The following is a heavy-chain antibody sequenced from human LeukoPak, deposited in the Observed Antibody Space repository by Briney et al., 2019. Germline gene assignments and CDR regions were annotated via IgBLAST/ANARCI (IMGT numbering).Heavy chain of an antibody. V-gene: IGHV3-74*01. D-gene: IGHD5-24*01. Sequence: GGSLRLSCAASGFTFSSYWMHWVRQAPGKGLVWVSHINSDGSGTSYADSVRGRFTISRDNAKNSLYLQMNSLSAEDTAVYYCAREGGLQGLYYFDYWGQGTLVTVSS. CDR3: AREGGLQGLYYFDY. CDR1: GFTFSSYW. CDR2: INSDGSGT. J-gene: IGHJ4*02.